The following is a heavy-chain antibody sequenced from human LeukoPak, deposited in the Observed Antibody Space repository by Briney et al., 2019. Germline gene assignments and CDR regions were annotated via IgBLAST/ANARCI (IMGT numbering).Heavy chain of an antibody. D-gene: IGHD6-13*01. Sequence: SETLSLTCAVYGGSFSGYYWSWIRQPPGKGLEWIGEINHSGSTNYNPSLKSRVTISVDTSKNQFSLKLSSVTAADTAVYYCAGGELVHYYYYYGMDVWGQGTTVTVSS. CDR3: AGGELVHYYYYYGMDV. V-gene: IGHV4-34*01. CDR1: GGSFSGYY. CDR2: INHSGST. J-gene: IGHJ6*02.